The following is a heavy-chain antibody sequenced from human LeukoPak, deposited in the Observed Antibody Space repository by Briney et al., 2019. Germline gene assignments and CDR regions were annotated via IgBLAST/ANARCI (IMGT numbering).Heavy chain of an antibody. D-gene: IGHD4-17*01. V-gene: IGHV3-23*01. CDR2: ISGSGGST. Sequence: GGSLRLSCAASGFTFSSYAMSWVRQAPGKGXEWVSAISGSGGSTYYADSVKGRFTISRDNSKNTLYLQMNSLRAEDTAVYYCAKDSGGDYGEFDYWGQGTLVTVSS. CDR1: GFTFSSYA. CDR3: AKDSGGDYGEFDY. J-gene: IGHJ4*02.